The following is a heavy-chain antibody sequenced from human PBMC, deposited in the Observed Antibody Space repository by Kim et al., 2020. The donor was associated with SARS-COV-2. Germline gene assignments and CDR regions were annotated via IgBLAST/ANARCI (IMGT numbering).Heavy chain of an antibody. CDR3: APIYGDYSDFDY. D-gene: IGHD4-17*01. Sequence: NTNPARKSRVTMSLDRSKKQFSLKLTSVTAADTAVYYCAPIYGDYSDFDYWGQGSLVAVSS. V-gene: IGHV4-34*01. J-gene: IGHJ4*02.